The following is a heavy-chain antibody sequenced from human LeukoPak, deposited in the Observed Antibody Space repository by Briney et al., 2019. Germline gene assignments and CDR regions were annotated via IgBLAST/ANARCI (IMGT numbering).Heavy chain of an antibody. V-gene: IGHV4-4*07. CDR1: GGSISSYY. CDR3: ARASGWYGYYFDY. J-gene: IGHJ4*02. CDR2: LYTSGST. Sequence: SETLPLTCTVSGGSISSYYWSWLRQPAGKGLEWIGRLYTSGSTNYNPSLKSRVTMSVDTTKNQFSLKLSSVSAADTAVYYCARASGWYGYYFDYWGQGTLVTVSS. D-gene: IGHD6-19*01.